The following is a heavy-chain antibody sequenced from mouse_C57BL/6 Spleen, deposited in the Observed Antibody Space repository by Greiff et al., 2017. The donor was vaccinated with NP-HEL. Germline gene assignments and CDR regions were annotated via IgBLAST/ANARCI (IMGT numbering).Heavy chain of an antibody. CDR2: IWSGGST. CDR3: ARNDDGYYVGYAMDY. D-gene: IGHD2-3*01. V-gene: IGHV2-2*01. J-gene: IGHJ4*01. CDR1: GFSLTSYG. Sequence: QVHVKQSGPGLVQPSQSLSITCTVSGFSLTSYGVHWVRQSPGKGLEWLGVIWSGGSTDYNAAFISRLSISKDNSKSQVFFKMNSLQADDTAIYYCARNDDGYYVGYAMDYWGQGTSVTVSS.